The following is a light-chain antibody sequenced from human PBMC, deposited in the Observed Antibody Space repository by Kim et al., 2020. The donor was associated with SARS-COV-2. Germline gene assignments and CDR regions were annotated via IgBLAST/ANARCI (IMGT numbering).Light chain of an antibody. CDR3: QEYKSGSWT. V-gene: IGKV1-5*01. Sequence: GDRVTITCRASQSINIWLAWYQQKPEKAPNLLIYDASNLETGVPSRFSGSGSGTQFTLTISSLQPDDFATYYCQEYKSGSWTFGQGTKVDIK. CDR1: QSINIW. CDR2: DAS. J-gene: IGKJ1*01.